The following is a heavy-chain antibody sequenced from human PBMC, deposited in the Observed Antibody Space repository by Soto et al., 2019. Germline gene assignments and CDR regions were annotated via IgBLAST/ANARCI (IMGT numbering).Heavy chain of an antibody. CDR3: AQADYYGSGSYYPGAFDI. V-gene: IGHV2-5*02. CDR2: IYWDDDK. D-gene: IGHD3-10*01. CDR1: GFSLSTSGVG. J-gene: IGHJ3*02. Sequence: QITLKESGPTLVKPTQTLTLTCTFSGFSLSTSGVGVGWIRQPPGKALEWLALIYWDDDKRYSPSLKSRLTITKDXXKXQXXLTMTNMDPVDTATYYCAQADYYGSGSYYPGAFDIWGQGTMVTVSS.